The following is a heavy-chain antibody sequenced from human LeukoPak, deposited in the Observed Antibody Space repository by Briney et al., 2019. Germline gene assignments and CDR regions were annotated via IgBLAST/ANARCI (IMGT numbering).Heavy chain of an antibody. CDR2: IKQDGSEK. CDR3: LRHSVEREKWRAFDI. Sequence: PGGSLRLSCAASGFTFSSYWMSWVRQAPGKGLEWVANIKQDGSEKNYGESVKGRFTISRDNAKNSLFLDLKRLRVEDTAVYYCLRHSVEREKWRAFDIWGQGTVVTVSS. J-gene: IGHJ3*02. V-gene: IGHV3-7*01. CDR1: GFTFSSYW. D-gene: IGHD1-1*01.